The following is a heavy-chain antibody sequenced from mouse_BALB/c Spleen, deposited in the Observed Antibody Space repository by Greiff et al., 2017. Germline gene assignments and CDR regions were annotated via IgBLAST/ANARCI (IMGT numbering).Heavy chain of an antibody. D-gene: IGHD2-4*01. V-gene: IGHV1S56*01. CDR2: IYPGNVNT. Sequence: VQLQQSGPELVKPGASVRISCKASGYTFTSYYIHWVKQRPGQGLEWIGWIYPGNVNTKYNEKFKGKATLTADKSSSTAYMQLSSLTSEDSAVYFCAKGVITEDFDVWGAGTTVTVSS. J-gene: IGHJ1*01. CDR3: AKGVITEDFDV. CDR1: GYTFTSYY.